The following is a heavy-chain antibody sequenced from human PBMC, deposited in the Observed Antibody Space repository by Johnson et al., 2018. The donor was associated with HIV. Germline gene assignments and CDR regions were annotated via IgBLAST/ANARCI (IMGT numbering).Heavy chain of an antibody. J-gene: IGHJ3*02. CDR1: GFTVSSNY. Sequence: QVQLVESGGGVVQPGGSLRLSCAASGFTVSSNYMSWIRQAPGKGLEWVSYISSSGSTIYYADSVKGRFTISRDNAKNSLYLQMNSLRAEDTAVYYCAKDIEGSSWWTPHDPDDAFDIWGQGTMVTVSS. CDR3: AKDIEGSSWWTPHDPDDAFDI. V-gene: IGHV3-11*04. D-gene: IGHD6-13*01. CDR2: ISSSGSTI.